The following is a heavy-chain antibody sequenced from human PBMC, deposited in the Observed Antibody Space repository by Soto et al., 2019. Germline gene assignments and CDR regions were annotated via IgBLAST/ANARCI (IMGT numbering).Heavy chain of an antibody. D-gene: IGHD3-3*01. CDR1: GYPFTTFG. V-gene: IGHV1-18*04. Sequence: ASVKVSCKASGYPFTTFGIIWVRQAPGLGLEWMGWISVYNGNTDYAQKFQGRVTMTTDTSTSTAYMEVRSLRFDDTAVYYCARGQRFSDWFDPWGQGTLVTVSS. J-gene: IGHJ5*02. CDR3: ARGQRFSDWFDP. CDR2: ISVYNGNT.